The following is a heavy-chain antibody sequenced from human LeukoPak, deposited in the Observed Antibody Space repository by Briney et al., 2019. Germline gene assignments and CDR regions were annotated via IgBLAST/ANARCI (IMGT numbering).Heavy chain of an antibody. V-gene: IGHV3-23*01. CDR1: GITLSNYG. CDR2: ISGSGGST. J-gene: IGHJ4*02. D-gene: IGHD3-22*01. CDR3: AKRGVVIRVILVGFHKEAYYFDS. Sequence: GGSLRLSCVVSGITLSNYGMSWVRQAPGKGLEWVAGISGSGGSTTYADSVKGRFTISRDNPKNTLYLKMNSLRAEDTAVYFCAKRGVVIRVILVGFHKEAYYFDSWGQGALVTVSS.